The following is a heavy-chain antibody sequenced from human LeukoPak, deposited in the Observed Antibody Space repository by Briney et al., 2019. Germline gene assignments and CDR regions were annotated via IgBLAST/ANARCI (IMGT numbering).Heavy chain of an antibody. J-gene: IGHJ4*02. D-gene: IGHD7-27*01. CDR2: IYYSGST. CDR3: ARSTGDLDY. CDR1: GGSISSSSYY. Sequence: SETLSLTCTVSGGSISSSSYYWGWIRQPPGKGLEWIGSIYYSGSTYYNPSLKSRVTISVDTSKNQFSLQLNSVTPEDTAVYYCARSTGDLDYWGQGTLVTVSS. V-gene: IGHV4-39*01.